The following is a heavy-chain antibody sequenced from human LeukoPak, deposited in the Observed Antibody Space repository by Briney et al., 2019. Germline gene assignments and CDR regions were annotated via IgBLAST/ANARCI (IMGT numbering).Heavy chain of an antibody. Sequence: GGSLRLSCAASGFIVSNNYMSWVRQAPGKGLEWVSAIYSGGSTYYADSVEGRFTISRDTSKNTVYLQMTSLRAEDTAVYYCARHAGSGSYHSYDYWGQGILVTVSS. V-gene: IGHV3-53*01. CDR3: ARHAGSGSYHSYDY. D-gene: IGHD1-26*01. J-gene: IGHJ4*02. CDR2: IYSGGST. CDR1: GFIVSNNY.